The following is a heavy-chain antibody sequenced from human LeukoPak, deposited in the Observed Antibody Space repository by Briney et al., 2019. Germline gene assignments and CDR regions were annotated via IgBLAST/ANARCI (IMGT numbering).Heavy chain of an antibody. CDR3: AKDVGKWESLHFFDY. J-gene: IGHJ4*02. D-gene: IGHD1-26*01. V-gene: IGHV3-23*01. CDR1: GFTFSTNA. CDR2: ISGSGAST. Sequence: TGGSLRLSCLTSGFTFSTNAMSWVRQAPGKGLEWISGISGSGASTYHADSVTGRFTISRDNSRNTLYLQMNSLRGDDTAVYYCAKDVGKWESLHFFDYWGQGTLVTVSS.